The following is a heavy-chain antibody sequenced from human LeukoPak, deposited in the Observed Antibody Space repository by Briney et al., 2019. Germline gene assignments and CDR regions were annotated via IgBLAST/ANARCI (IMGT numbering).Heavy chain of an antibody. V-gene: IGHV3-33*06. Sequence: GGSLRLSCAASGFTFCSYGMHWVRQAPGKGLEWVAVIWYDGSNKYYADSVKGRFTISRDNSKNTLYLQMNRLRAEDTAVYYCAKDLSYDSSGYAFDYWGQGTLVTVSS. J-gene: IGHJ4*02. D-gene: IGHD3-22*01. CDR2: IWYDGSNK. CDR3: AKDLSYDSSGYAFDY. CDR1: GFTFCSYG.